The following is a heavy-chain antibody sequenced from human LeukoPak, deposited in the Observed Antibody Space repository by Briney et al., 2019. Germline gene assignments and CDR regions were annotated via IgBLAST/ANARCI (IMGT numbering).Heavy chain of an antibody. CDR3: TRDSGTYNWFDP. CDR2: IDKKDKGYATAT. J-gene: IGHJ5*02. Sequence: GGSLRLSCAASGFIFSGSAIHWVRQSSGKGLEWVGQIDKKDKGYATATAYAASVKGRFTISRDDSINTAYLQMKSLKTEDTALYYCTRDSGTYNWFDPWGQGTLVTVSS. D-gene: IGHD1-26*01. CDR1: GFIFSGSA. V-gene: IGHV3-73*01.